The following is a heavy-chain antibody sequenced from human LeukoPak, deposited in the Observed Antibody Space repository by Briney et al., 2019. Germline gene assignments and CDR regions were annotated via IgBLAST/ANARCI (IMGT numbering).Heavy chain of an antibody. V-gene: IGHV3-7*03. Sequence: GGSLRLSCVASGFTFGKYWMSWVRQAPGKGLEWVANIKLDGSEKDYVDSVKGRFTISRDNTKNSLYLQMNSLRVEDTAVFYCAKDQYDTWSRRGNFDSWGQGTLVIVSS. J-gene: IGHJ4*02. CDR2: IKLDGSEK. CDR1: GFTFGKYW. D-gene: IGHD3-3*01. CDR3: AKDQYDTWSRRGNFDS.